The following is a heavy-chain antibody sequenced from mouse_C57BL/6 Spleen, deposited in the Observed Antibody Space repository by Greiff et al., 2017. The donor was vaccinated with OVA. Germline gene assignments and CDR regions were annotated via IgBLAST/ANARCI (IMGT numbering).Heavy chain of an antibody. Sequence: QVQLKESGAELVRPGASVKMSCKASGYTFTSYNMHWVKQTPRQGLEWIGAIYPGNGDTSYNQKFKGKATLTVDNSSSTAYMQLSSLTSEDSAVYFCARSHYYGSSYVDYWGQGTTLTVSS. V-gene: IGHV1-12*01. J-gene: IGHJ2*01. CDR2: IYPGNGDT. CDR3: ARSHYYGSSYVDY. CDR1: GYTFTSYN. D-gene: IGHD1-1*01.